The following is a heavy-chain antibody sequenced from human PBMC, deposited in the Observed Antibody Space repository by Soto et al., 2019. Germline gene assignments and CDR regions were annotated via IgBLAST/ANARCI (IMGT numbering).Heavy chain of an antibody. D-gene: IGHD2-15*01. Sequence: ASVKVSCKASGGTFSSYAISWVRQAPGQGLEWMGGIIPILGIANYAQKFQGRVTITADKSTSTAYMELSSLRSEDTAVYYCARGARYCSGGSCYNWFDPWGQGTLVTVPS. J-gene: IGHJ5*02. CDR3: ARGARYCSGGSCYNWFDP. CDR2: IIPILGIA. V-gene: IGHV1-69*10. CDR1: GGTFSSYA.